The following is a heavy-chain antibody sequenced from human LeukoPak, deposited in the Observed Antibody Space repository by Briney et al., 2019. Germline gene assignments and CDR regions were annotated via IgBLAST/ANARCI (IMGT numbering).Heavy chain of an antibody. CDR2: VGPSGTRT. D-gene: IGHD3-16*01. Sequence: GGTLRLSCAASGFTFSNHGMNWVRQAPGMGLEWVSGVGPSGTRTYYADSVKGRFTISRDNSKNTVYLQMNSLRADDTAVYYCAKDWAWGWFDPWGQGTLVTVSS. CDR1: GFTFSNHG. J-gene: IGHJ5*02. CDR3: AKDWAWGWFDP. V-gene: IGHV3-23*01.